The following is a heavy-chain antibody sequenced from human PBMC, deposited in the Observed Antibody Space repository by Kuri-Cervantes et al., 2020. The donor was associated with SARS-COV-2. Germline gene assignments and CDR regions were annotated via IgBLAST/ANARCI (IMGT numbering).Heavy chain of an antibody. Sequence: LSLTCAASGFTFSSYAMSWVRQAPGKGLEWVSSISGSGSSTYYTDSVKGRFTISRGNSKNTQYLQMDSLRAEDTAVYYCAKSRTGVGDSTDYWGPGTLVTVSS. V-gene: IGHV3-23*01. CDR3: AKSRTGVGDSTDY. CDR2: ISGSGSST. CDR1: GFTFSSYA. J-gene: IGHJ4*02. D-gene: IGHD1-26*01.